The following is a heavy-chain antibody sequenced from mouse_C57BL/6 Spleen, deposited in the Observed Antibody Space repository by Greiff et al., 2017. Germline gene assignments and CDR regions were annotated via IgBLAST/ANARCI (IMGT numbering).Heavy chain of an antibody. Sequence: QVQLQQSGAELVRPGASVTLSCKASGYTFTDYEMHWVKQTPVHGLEWIGAIDPETGGTAYNQKFKGKAILTADKSSSTTYMEIRSLTSEDSAVYYCTRKGNYEGAIDYWGQGTSVTVSS. CDR2: IDPETGGT. J-gene: IGHJ4*01. D-gene: IGHD2-1*01. CDR3: TRKGNYEGAIDY. CDR1: GYTFTDYE. V-gene: IGHV1-15*01.